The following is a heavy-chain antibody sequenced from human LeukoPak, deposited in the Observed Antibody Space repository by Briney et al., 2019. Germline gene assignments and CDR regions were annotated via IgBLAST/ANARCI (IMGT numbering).Heavy chain of an antibody. J-gene: IGHJ6*02. CDR2: IKQDGGHK. CDR1: GFTFSSYW. V-gene: IGHV3-7*01. CDR3: ARQDYGSGSFEGYYGMDV. Sequence: GGSLRLSCAASGFTFSSYWMSWVRQAPGKGLEWVANIKQDGGHKYYVDSVRGRFTISRDNAKNSLYLQMNSLRAEDTAVYYCARQDYGSGSFEGYYGMDVWGQGTTVTVSS. D-gene: IGHD3-10*01.